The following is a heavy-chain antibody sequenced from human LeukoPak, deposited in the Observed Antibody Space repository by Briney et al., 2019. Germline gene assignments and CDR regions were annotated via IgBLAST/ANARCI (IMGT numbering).Heavy chain of an antibody. CDR1: GGSISSYY. J-gene: IGHJ4*02. CDR3: ARIVPYNYGYVDY. D-gene: IGHD5-18*01. Sequence: KTSETLSLTCTVSGGSISSYYWSWIRQPPGKGLEWIGYIYYSGSTNYNPSLRSRVTISVDTSKNQLSLKLSSVTAADTAVYYCARIVPYNYGYVDYWGQGTLVTVSS. V-gene: IGHV4-59*01. CDR2: IYYSGST.